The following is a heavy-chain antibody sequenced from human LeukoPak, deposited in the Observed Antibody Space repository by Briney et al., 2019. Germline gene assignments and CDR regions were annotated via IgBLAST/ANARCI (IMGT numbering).Heavy chain of an antibody. Sequence: GGSLRLSCAASGFSFSSYWMSWVRQAPGKGLEWVANIRQDGSEKYYLDSVKGRFTISRDNAKDSVHLQMNSLRAEDTAVYYCARGPFGVVLDYWGQGTLVTVSS. CDR3: ARGPFGVVLDY. V-gene: IGHV3-7*01. CDR1: GFSFSSYW. CDR2: IRQDGSEK. J-gene: IGHJ4*02. D-gene: IGHD3-3*01.